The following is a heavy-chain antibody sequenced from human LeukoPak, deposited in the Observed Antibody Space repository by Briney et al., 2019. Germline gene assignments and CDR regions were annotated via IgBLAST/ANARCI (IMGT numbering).Heavy chain of an antibody. CDR2: IIPILGIA. D-gene: IGHD3/OR15-3a*01. V-gene: IGHV1-69*04. CDR1: GGTFSSYA. Sequence: SVKVSCKASGGTFSSYAISWVRQAPGQGLEWMGRIIPILGIANYAQKFQGRVTITTDESTSTAYMELSSLRSEDTAVYYCARRRFLDYAFDIWGQGTMVTVSS. CDR3: ARRRFLDYAFDI. J-gene: IGHJ3*02.